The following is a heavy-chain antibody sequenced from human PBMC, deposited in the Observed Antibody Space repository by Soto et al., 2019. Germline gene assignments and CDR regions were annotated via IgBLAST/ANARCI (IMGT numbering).Heavy chain of an antibody. V-gene: IGHV1-3*05. CDR3: ARGFYGVYALRGDY. J-gene: IGHJ4*02. CDR1: GYTFTSYA. Sequence: QVQLVQSGAEEKKPGASVKVSCKASGYTFTSYAMHWVRQAPGQRLEWMGWINAGNGNTKYSQKFQGRVTNTRDTSASTAYMDLSILIAEDTAVYYCARGFYGVYALRGDYWGQGTLVTVSS. D-gene: IGHD5-12*01. CDR2: INAGNGNT.